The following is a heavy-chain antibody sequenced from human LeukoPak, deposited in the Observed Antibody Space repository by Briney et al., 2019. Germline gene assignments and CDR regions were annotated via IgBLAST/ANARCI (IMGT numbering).Heavy chain of an antibody. CDR2: IYYSGST. CDR1: GGSISSYY. Sequence: SETLSLTCTVSGGSISSYYWSWIRQPPGKGLEWIGYIYYSGSTNYNPSLKSRVTISVDTSKNQFSLKLSSVTAADTAVYYCARGTQTYYYDYGDAFDIWGQGTMVTVSS. V-gene: IGHV4-59*01. J-gene: IGHJ3*02. CDR3: ARGTQTYYYDYGDAFDI. D-gene: IGHD3-22*01.